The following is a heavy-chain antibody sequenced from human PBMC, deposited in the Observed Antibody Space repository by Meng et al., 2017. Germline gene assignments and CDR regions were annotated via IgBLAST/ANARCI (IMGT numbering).Heavy chain of an antibody. J-gene: IGHJ4*02. V-gene: IGHV3-21*01. CDR3: ARVLSSSGWSEIDY. CDR2: ISSSSSYI. Sequence: EVRLVESGGGLGKPGGSLRLSCAASGFTFSSYSMNWVRQAPGKGLEWVSSISSSSSYIYYADSVKGRFTISRDNAKNSLYLQMNSLRAEDTAVYYCARVLSSSGWSEIDYWGQGTLVTVSS. D-gene: IGHD6-19*01. CDR1: GFTFSSYS.